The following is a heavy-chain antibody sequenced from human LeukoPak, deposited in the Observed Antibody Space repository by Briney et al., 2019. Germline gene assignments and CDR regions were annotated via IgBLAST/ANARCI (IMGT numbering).Heavy chain of an antibody. J-gene: IGHJ4*02. CDR1: GFTFSSYA. Sequence: GGSLRLSCAASGFTFSSYAMSWVRQAPGRGLEWVSTIGSSGSSTYYADSVKGRFTISRDNAKNSLYLQMNSLRAEDTAVYYCARDDSSGYYYATVDYWGQGTLVTVSS. CDR3: ARDDSSGYYYATVDY. D-gene: IGHD3-22*01. CDR2: IGSSGSST. V-gene: IGHV3-21*01.